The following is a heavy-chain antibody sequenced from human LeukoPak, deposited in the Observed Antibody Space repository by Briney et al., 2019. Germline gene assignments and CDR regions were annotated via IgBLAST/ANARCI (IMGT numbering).Heavy chain of an antibody. CDR3: AREMTTVTGVYYYYYYMDV. CDR1: GGSFSGYY. Sequence: SETLSLTCAVYGGSFSGYYWSWIRQPPGKGLEWIGEINHSGSTNYNPSLKSRVTISVDTSKNQFSLKLSSVTAADTAVYYCAREMTTVTGVYYYYYYMDVWGKGTTVTVSS. V-gene: IGHV4-34*01. J-gene: IGHJ6*03. CDR2: INHSGST. D-gene: IGHD4-11*01.